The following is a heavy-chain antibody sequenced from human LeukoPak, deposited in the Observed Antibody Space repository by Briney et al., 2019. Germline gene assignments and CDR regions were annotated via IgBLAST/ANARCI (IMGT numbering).Heavy chain of an antibody. Sequence: SETLSLTCTVSGGSISSNSHYWGWIRQPPGTGLEWIANIFHNGNTAYNPSLKRRVTISIDTSQNQLSLRLSSVTAADTAVYYCARVGWGNVAAYPNWLDPWGQGTVVTDSS. CDR1: GGSISSNSHY. J-gene: IGHJ5*02. CDR2: IFHNGNT. D-gene: IGHD3-16*01. CDR3: ARVGWGNVAAYPNWLDP. V-gene: IGHV4-39*07.